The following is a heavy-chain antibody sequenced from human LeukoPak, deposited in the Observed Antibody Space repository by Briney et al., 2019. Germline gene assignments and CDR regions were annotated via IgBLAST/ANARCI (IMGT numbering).Heavy chain of an antibody. J-gene: IGHJ4*02. CDR3: ARDGCSSTSCYTLFDY. V-gene: IGHV1-2*06. D-gene: IGHD2-2*02. CDR1: GYTFTGYY. Sequence: ASVKVSCKASGYTFTGYYMHWVRQAPGQGLEWMGRINPNSGGTNYAQKFQGGVTMTRDTSISTAYMELSRLRSDDTAVYYCARDGCSSTSCYTLFDYWGQGTLVTVSS. CDR2: INPNSGGT.